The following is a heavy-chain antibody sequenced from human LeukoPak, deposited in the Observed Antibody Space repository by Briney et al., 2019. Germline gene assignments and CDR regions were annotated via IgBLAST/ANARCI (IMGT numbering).Heavy chain of an antibody. J-gene: IGHJ6*03. Sequence: SETLSLTCTVSGGSISSGSYYWSWIRQPAGKGLEWIGRIYTSGSTNYNPSLKSRVTISVDTSKNQFSLKLSSVTAADTAVYYCARIYYYYMDVWGKGTTVTISS. CDR3: ARIYYYYMDV. CDR2: IYTSGST. CDR1: GGSISSGSYY. V-gene: IGHV4-61*02.